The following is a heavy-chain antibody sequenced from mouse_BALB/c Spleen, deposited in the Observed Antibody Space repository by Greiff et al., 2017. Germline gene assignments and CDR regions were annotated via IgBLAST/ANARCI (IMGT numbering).Heavy chain of an antibody. CDR2: ISTYYGDA. J-gene: IGHJ4*01. V-gene: IGHV1S137*01. D-gene: IGHD1-2*01. CDR3: ARDPTTATNAMDY. Sequence: QVQLKESGAELVRPGVSVKISCKGSGYTFTDYAMHWVKQSHAKSLEWIGVISTYYGDASYNQKFKGKATMTVDKSSSTAYMELARLTSEDSAIYYCARDPTTATNAMDYWGQGTSVTVSS. CDR1: GYTFTDYA.